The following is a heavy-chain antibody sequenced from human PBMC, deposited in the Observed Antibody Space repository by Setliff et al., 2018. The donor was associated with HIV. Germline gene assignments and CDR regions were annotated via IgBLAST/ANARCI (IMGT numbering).Heavy chain of an antibody. CDR1: GGSISSRY. CDR3: ARDYTNAFDI. CDR2: LYYNGNT. D-gene: IGHD3-16*01. V-gene: IGHV4-59*11. Sequence: SETLSLTCTVSGGSISSRYWSWIRLPPGKGLEWIGTLYYNGNTNSNPSLKSRVTISGDTSKNLFSLKLTSVTPADTAVYYCARDYTNAFDIWGQGTMVTVSS. J-gene: IGHJ3*02.